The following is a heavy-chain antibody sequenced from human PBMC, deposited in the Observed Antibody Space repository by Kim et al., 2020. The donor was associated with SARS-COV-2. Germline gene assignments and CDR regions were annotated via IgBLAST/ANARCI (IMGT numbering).Heavy chain of an antibody. V-gene: IGHV3-49*03. CDR3: TRERVADYYYYYYGM. CDR2: IRSKAYGGTT. D-gene: IGHD2-15*01. Sequence: GGSLRLSCTASGFTFGAYAMSWFRQAPGKGLEWVGFIRSKAYGGTTEYAASVKGRFTISRDDSKSIAYLQMNSLKTEDTAVYYCTRERVADYYYYYYGM. J-gene: IGHJ6*01. CDR1: GFTFGAYA.